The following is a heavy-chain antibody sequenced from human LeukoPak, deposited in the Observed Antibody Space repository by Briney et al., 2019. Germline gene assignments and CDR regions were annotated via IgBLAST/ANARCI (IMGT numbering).Heavy chain of an antibody. CDR1: GFTFSSYE. J-gene: IGHJ6*04. CDR3: AELGITMIGGV. Sequence: GGSLRLSCAASGFTFSSYEMNGVRPAPGKGLEGVSYISSSGSTIYYADSVNGRFTISRVNAKNSLYLQMNSLRAEDTAVYYCAELGITMIGGVWGKGTTVTISS. D-gene: IGHD3-10*02. CDR2: ISSSGSTI. V-gene: IGHV3-48*03.